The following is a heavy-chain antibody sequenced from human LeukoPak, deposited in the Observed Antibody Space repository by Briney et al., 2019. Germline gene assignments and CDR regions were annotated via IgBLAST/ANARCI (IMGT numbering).Heavy chain of an antibody. CDR2: INPSGGSA. Sequence: ASVTVSCKASGYTFTNYYIHWVRQAPGQGLEWMGIINPSGGSATYAQRFQARVTMTRDTSTSTVYMELSSLSSDDTAVYYCARLNSGGYFYFDYWGQGTLVTVSS. V-gene: IGHV1-46*01. D-gene: IGHD1-26*01. CDR1: GYTFTNYY. J-gene: IGHJ4*02. CDR3: ARLNSGGYFYFDY.